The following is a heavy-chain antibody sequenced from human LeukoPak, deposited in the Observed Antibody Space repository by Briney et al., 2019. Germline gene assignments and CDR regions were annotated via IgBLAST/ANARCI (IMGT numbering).Heavy chain of an antibody. CDR2: INPSGGST. Sequence: ASVKVSCKASGYTFTSYYMHWVRQAPGQGLEWMGIINPSGGSTSYAQKFQGRVTMTRGTSTSTVYMELSSLRSEDTAVYYCARGSKAYCGGDCYSVLFPFDIWGQGTMVTVSS. CDR1: GYTFTSYY. CDR3: ARGSKAYCGGDCYSVLFPFDI. J-gene: IGHJ3*02. V-gene: IGHV1-46*01. D-gene: IGHD2-21*02.